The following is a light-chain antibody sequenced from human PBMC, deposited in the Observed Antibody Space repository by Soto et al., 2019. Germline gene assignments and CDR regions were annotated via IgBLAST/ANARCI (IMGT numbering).Light chain of an antibody. CDR2: GAS. Sequence: EIVLTQSPGTLSLSPGERATLSCRASQSVSSDYLAWYQQKPGQAPRLLIYGASNRAIGIPDRFSGSGSGTCFTLTISRVEPEDFAVYFWQEYGRSSMNTFGQGTKVEIK. CDR1: QSVSSDY. CDR3: QEYGRSSMNT. J-gene: IGKJ2*01. V-gene: IGKV3-20*01.